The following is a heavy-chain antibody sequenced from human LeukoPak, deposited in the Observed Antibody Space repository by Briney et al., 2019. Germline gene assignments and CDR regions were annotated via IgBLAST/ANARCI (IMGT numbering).Heavy chain of an antibody. Sequence: SVKVSCKASGGTFSSYATSWVRQAPGQGLEWMGRIIPIFGIANYAQKFQGRVTITADKSTSTAYMELSSLRSEDTAVYYCARGPSSVVTAANWFDPWGQGTLVTVSS. CDR2: IIPIFGIA. CDR3: ARGPSSVVTAANWFDP. V-gene: IGHV1-69*04. D-gene: IGHD2-21*02. CDR1: GGTFSSYA. J-gene: IGHJ5*02.